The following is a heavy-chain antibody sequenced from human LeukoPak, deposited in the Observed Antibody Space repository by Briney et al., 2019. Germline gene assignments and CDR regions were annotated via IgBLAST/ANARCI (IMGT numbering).Heavy chain of an antibody. D-gene: IGHD3-3*01. CDR1: GDSITSRTYY. V-gene: IGHV4-39*01. CDR3: ARHRYYDSWVHTGAFDI. Sequence: SETLSLTCTVTGDSITSRTYYWAWIRQPAGQGLEWIGTIYYSGTTYYNPSLKSRVTISLDTSSNQLSLGLTSMIAMDTAIYYCARHRYYDSWVHTGAFDIWGHGTTVTVSS. CDR2: IYYSGTT. J-gene: IGHJ3*02.